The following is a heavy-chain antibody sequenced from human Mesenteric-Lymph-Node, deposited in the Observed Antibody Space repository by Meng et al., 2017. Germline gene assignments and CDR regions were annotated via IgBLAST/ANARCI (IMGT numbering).Heavy chain of an antibody. CDR3: AKGQNYYDSSGYYMVGAFDI. CDR1: GFTFDDYA. J-gene: IGHJ3*02. V-gene: IGHV3-9*01. D-gene: IGHD3-22*01. Sequence: SLKISCAASGFTFDDYAMHWVRQAPGKGLEWVSGISWNSGSIGYADSVKGRFTISRDNAKNSLSLQMNSLRAEDTAVYYCAKGQNYYDSSGYYMVGAFDIWGQGTMVTVSS. CDR2: ISWNSGSI.